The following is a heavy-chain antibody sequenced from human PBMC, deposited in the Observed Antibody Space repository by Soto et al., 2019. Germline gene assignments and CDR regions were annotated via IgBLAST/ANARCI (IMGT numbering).Heavy chain of an antibody. CDR3: ARVYYESRGPIKYRAFDF. Sequence: GGSLRLSCAASGFIFSDYSMSWVRQSPGKGLEGVANIKQDGGEEDYVDSVKGRLTISRDNAKNSLYLQMNSLRAEDTAVYYCARVYYESRGPIKYRAFDFWGQGTMVTVS. CDR1: GFIFSDYS. D-gene: IGHD3-22*01. CDR2: IKQDGGEE. V-gene: IGHV3-7*01. J-gene: IGHJ3*01.